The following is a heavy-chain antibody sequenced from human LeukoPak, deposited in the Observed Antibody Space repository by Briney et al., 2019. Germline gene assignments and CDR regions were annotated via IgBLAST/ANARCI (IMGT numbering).Heavy chain of an antibody. CDR1: GDSIISNSHY. V-gene: IGHV4-61*09. Sequence: SETPSLTCTVPGDSIISNSHYWSWIRQPAGKGLEWIGHIYSSGNTKYNPSLKSRLTMSIDSSKNQFSLILTSVTAADTAVYYCARVALITIHENDAFDIWGQGTVVTVSS. CDR2: IYSSGNT. CDR3: ARVALITIHENDAFDI. D-gene: IGHD3-3*01. J-gene: IGHJ3*02.